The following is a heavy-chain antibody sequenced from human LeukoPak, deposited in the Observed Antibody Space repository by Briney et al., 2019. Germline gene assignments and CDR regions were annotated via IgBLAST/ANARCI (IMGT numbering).Heavy chain of an antibody. V-gene: IGHV4-34*01. J-gene: IGHJ4*02. CDR1: GGSFSGYY. CDR3: ARDQTLDF. CDR2: INHSGST. Sequence: SETLSLTCAVYGGSFSGYYWSWIRQPPGKGLEWIGEINHSGSTNYNPSLKSRVTISVDTSKNQFSLKLSSVTAADTALYYCARDQTLDFWGQGTLVTVSS.